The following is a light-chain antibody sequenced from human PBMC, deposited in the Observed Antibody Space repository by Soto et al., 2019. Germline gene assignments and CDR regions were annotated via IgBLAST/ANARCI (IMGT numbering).Light chain of an antibody. Sequence: EIVLTQAPGPLSLSPGEGATPSRKARERLSSVYLAWYQQRPGQPPRLLIYGASNRATGIPDRFSGSGSGTDFTLIINRLEPEDVAIYYCQQYGGSPRITFGQGTRLEIK. J-gene: IGKJ5*01. CDR2: GAS. CDR3: QQYGGSPRIT. V-gene: IGKV3-20*01. CDR1: ERLSSVY.